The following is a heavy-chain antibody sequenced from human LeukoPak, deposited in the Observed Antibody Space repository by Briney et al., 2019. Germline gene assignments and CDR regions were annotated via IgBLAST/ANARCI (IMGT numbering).Heavy chain of an antibody. CDR1: GFTFTSSA. D-gene: IGHD2-15*01. V-gene: IGHV1-58*02. CDR2: IVVGSGNT. Sequence: GASVKVSCKASGFTFTSSAMQWVRQARGQRLEWIGWIVVGSGNTNYAQKFQERVTITRDMSTSTAYMELSSLRSEDTAVYYCARVLPPEGLYIDCWGQGTLVTVSS. J-gene: IGHJ4*02. CDR3: ARVLPPEGLYIDC.